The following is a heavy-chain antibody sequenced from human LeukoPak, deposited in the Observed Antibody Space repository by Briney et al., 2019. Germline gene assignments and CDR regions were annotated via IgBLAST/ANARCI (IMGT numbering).Heavy chain of an antibody. CDR2: INPSGGST. CDR3: ARGYYDSSGYPEGAFDI. J-gene: IGHJ3*02. Sequence: ASVKVSCKASGYTFTSYYMHWVRQAPGQGLEWMGIINPSGGSTSYAQKFQGRVTMTRDTSISTAYMELSRLRSDDTAVYYCARGYYDSSGYPEGAFDIWGQGTMVTVSS. V-gene: IGHV1-46*01. CDR1: GYTFTSYY. D-gene: IGHD3-22*01.